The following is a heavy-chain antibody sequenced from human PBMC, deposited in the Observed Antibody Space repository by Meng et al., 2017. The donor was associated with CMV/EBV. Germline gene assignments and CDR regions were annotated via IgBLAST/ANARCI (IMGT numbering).Heavy chain of an antibody. D-gene: IGHD3-10*01. CDR2: IYSGGST. CDR3: ARGYYGSGRDY. J-gene: IGHJ4*02. Sequence: GASLKISCAASGFTVSSNYMSWVRQAPGKGLEWVSVIYSGGSTYYADSVKGRFTISRDNSKNTLYLQMNSLRAEDTAVYYCARGYYGSGRDYWGQGTLVTVSS. V-gene: IGHV3-53*01. CDR1: GFTVSSNY.